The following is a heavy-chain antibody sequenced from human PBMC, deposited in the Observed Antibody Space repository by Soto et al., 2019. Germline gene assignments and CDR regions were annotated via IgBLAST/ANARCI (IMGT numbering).Heavy chain of an antibody. CDR1: GGSISSHY. CDR2: IYYSGST. V-gene: IGHV4-59*11. D-gene: IGHD1-26*01. Sequence: PSETLSLTCTVSGGSISSHYWSWIRQPPGKGLEWIGYIYYSGSTNYNPSLKSRVTISVDTSKNQFSLKLSSVTAADTAVYYCARGSGSYHYYGMDVWGQGTTVTVSS. CDR3: ARGSGSYHYYGMDV. J-gene: IGHJ6*02.